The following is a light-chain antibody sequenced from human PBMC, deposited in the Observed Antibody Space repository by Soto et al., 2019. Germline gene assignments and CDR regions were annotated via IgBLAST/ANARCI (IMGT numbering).Light chain of an antibody. Sequence: DIQMTQSPSTLSASVGDRVTITCRASQSIRSWLAWYQQKPGKAPKLLIYDAYSLESGVPSRFSGRRSGTEFTLTIAGLQPEDFANYYGQQYESYSPLTFGGGTKVDIK. CDR2: DAY. CDR3: QQYESYSPLT. CDR1: QSIRSW. J-gene: IGKJ4*01. V-gene: IGKV1-5*01.